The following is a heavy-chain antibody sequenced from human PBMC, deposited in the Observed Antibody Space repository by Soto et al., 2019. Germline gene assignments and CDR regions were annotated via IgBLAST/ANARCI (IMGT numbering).Heavy chain of an antibody. V-gene: IGHV4-31*03. D-gene: IGHD5-12*01. CDR2: IYYSVST. CDR1: GASITSGGYY. Sequence: QVQLQESGPGLVKPSQTLSLTCTVSGASITSGGYYWSWIRQHPGKGLEWIGYIYYSVSTYYNPSLKSRVIISVATSKNQSSLNLSSVTAADTAVYYCARAENERAGIYRPPDYWGQGTLVTVSS. CDR3: ARAENERAGIYRPPDY. J-gene: IGHJ4*02.